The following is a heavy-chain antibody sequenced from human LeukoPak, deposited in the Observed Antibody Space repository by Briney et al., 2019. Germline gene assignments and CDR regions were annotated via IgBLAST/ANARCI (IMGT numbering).Heavy chain of an antibody. CDR2: ISYDGSNK. CDR1: GFTFSDHY. J-gene: IGHJ4*02. D-gene: IGHD3-10*01. CDR3: ARAENLKFGSGRIYYFDY. V-gene: IGHV3-30-3*01. Sequence: GGSLRLSCAASGFTFSDHYMHWVRQAPGKGLEWVAVISYDGSNKYYADSVKGRFTISRDNSKNTLYLQMNSLRAEDTAVYYCARAENLKFGSGRIYYFDYWGQGALVTVSS.